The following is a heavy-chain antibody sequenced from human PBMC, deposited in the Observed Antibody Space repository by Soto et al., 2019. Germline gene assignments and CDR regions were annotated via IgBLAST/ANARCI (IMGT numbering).Heavy chain of an antibody. CDR2: FDPEDGET. D-gene: IGHD1-1*01. CDR3: ATDAGGMPGTDGSLFDY. V-gene: IGHV1-24*01. J-gene: IGHJ4*02. Sequence: QVQLVQSGAEVKKPGASVRVSCKVSGYSLSTLSIHWVRQAPGKGLEWMGGFDPEDGETIYTQKLQGRVTMTEDTSTDTAYMELSGLISEDTAVYFCATDAGGMPGTDGSLFDYWGQGTLVIVSS. CDR1: GYSLSTLS.